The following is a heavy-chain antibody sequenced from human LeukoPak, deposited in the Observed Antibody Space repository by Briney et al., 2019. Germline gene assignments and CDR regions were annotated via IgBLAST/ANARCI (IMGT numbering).Heavy chain of an antibody. CDR3: GRPTKFWLIQGDGVDV. J-gene: IGHJ6*02. CDR2: IGAGGAAT. Sequence: PGASLRLSCAASGFTFTTYAMTWVRQAPGKGLEWVSSIGAGGAATFYSDSVKGRFTISRDNSMNTLYLQVSSLRADDTAVYYCGRPTKFWLIQGDGVDVWGQGTTVTVSS. CDR1: GFTFTTYA. V-gene: IGHV3-23*01. D-gene: IGHD6-19*01.